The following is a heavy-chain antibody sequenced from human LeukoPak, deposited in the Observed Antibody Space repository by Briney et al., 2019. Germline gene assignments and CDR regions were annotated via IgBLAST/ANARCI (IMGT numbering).Heavy chain of an antibody. Sequence: PGGSLRLSCAASGFTFSSYWMSWVRQAPGKGLGWVANIKQDGSEKYYVDSVKGRFTISRDNAKNSLYLQMNSLRAEDTAVYYCAKEGDSSGYYPPFDYWGQGTLVTVSS. CDR1: GFTFSSYW. CDR3: AKEGDSSGYYPPFDY. D-gene: IGHD3-22*01. V-gene: IGHV3-7*01. CDR2: IKQDGSEK. J-gene: IGHJ4*02.